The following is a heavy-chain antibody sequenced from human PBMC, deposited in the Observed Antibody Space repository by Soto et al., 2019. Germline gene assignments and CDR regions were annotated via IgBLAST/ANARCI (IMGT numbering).Heavy chain of an antibody. CDR1: GYTFTSYG. J-gene: IGHJ4*02. CDR3: ARDMSLKKQLVHFAY. CDR2: ISAYTGNT. Sequence: QVQLVQSGAEVKKPGASVKVSCKASGYTFTSYGISWVRQAPGQGLEWMGWISAYTGNTNYAQKLQGRVTMTTDTSTSTAYMELRSLRSDDTAVYYCARDMSLKKQLVHFAYWGQGTLVTVSS. D-gene: IGHD6-13*01. V-gene: IGHV1-18*01.